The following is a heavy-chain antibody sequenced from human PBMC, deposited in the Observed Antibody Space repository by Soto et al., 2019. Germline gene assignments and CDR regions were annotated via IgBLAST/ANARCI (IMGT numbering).Heavy chain of an antibody. CDR2: IWHDGNNK. V-gene: IGHV3-33*01. CDR3: ASDLVGASDSYGLDV. D-gene: IGHD1-26*01. Sequence: GGSLRLSCAASGFTFSNYGMHWVRQAPGKGLEWVAIIWHDGNNKYYADSVRGRFIISRDNSKNRLYLQMNSLRAEDTAVYYCASDLVGASDSYGLDVWGRGTPVTVSS. J-gene: IGHJ6*02. CDR1: GFTFSNYG.